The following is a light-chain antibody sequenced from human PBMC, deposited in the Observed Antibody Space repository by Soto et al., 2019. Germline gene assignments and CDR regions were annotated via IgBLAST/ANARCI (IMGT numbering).Light chain of an antibody. CDR1: QSVSSY. J-gene: IGKJ2*01. Sequence: EIVLTQSPSTLSLSPGERATLSCRASQSVSSYLAWYQQKPGQAPRLLIYDASNRATGIPARFSGSGSGTDITLIISSLEPEDFEVYYCQQRSNWPTYTFGVVTKLEIK. V-gene: IGKV3-11*01. CDR3: QQRSNWPTYT. CDR2: DAS.